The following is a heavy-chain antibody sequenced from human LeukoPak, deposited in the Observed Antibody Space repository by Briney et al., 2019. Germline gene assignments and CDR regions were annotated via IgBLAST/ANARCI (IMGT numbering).Heavy chain of an antibody. Sequence: SETLSLTCTVSGGSISSSSYYWSWIRQPPGKGLEWIGDINDSGSTNYNPSLKSRVTISVDTSKNQFSLKLSSVTAADTAVYYCARRRGLGIVVPAAYYYYYYYMDVWGKGTTVTISS. D-gene: IGHD2-2*01. J-gene: IGHJ6*03. CDR1: GGSISSSSYY. CDR3: ARRRGLGIVVPAAYYYYYYYMDV. V-gene: IGHV4-39*07. CDR2: INDSGST.